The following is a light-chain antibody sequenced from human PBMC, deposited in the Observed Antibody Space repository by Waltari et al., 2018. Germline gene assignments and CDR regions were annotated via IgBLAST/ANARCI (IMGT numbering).Light chain of an antibody. Sequence: EIVLTQSPATLSLSPGERATISCRASQSVRTFLAWFQQQPGQAPRLLIYDASKRATGIPARFSGSGSGIDFTLTISSLEPEDFAIYYCQERGSWPRITFGQGTRVEIK. CDR1: QSVRTF. CDR3: QERGSWPRIT. J-gene: IGKJ5*01. CDR2: DAS. V-gene: IGKV3-11*01.